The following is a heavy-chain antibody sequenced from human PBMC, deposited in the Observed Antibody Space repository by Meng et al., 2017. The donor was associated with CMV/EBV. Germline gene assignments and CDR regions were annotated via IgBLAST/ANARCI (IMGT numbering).Heavy chain of an antibody. CDR1: GYTFTGYY. Sequence: ASVKVSCKAFGYTFTGYYMHWVRQAPGQGLEWMGWINPNSGGTNYAQKFQGRVTMTRDTSISTAYMELSRLRSDDTAVYYCARGGEDIVVVPAAILFDYWGQGTLVTVSS. CDR2: INPNSGGT. D-gene: IGHD2-2*01. CDR3: ARGGEDIVVVPAAILFDY. V-gene: IGHV1-2*02. J-gene: IGHJ4*02.